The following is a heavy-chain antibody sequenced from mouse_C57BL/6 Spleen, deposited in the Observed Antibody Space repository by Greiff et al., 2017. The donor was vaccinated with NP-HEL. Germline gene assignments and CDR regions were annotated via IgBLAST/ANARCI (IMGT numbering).Heavy chain of an antibody. Sequence: LQESGAELARPGASVKMSCKASGYTFTSYTMHWVKQRPGQGLEWIGYINPSSGYTKYNQKFKDKATLTADKSSSTADMQLSSLTSEDSAVYYCARAGDYYYGSSGFAYWGQGTLVTVSA. CDR1: GYTFTSYT. J-gene: IGHJ3*01. V-gene: IGHV1-4*01. CDR2: INPSSGYT. CDR3: ARAGDYYYGSSGFAY. D-gene: IGHD1-1*01.